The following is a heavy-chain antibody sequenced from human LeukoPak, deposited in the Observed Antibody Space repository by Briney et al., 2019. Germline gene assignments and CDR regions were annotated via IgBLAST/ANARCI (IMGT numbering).Heavy chain of an antibody. CDR3: ARDGYSSGDRWFDP. CDR1: GFTFSSYA. V-gene: IGHV3-30*04. Sequence: GGSLRLSCAASGFTFSSYAMHWVRQAPGKGLEWVAVISYDGSKKYYADSVKGRFTISRDNSKNTLYVQMNGLRAEDTAVYYCARDGYSSGDRWFDPWGQGTLVTVSS. D-gene: IGHD6-19*01. CDR2: ISYDGSKK. J-gene: IGHJ5*02.